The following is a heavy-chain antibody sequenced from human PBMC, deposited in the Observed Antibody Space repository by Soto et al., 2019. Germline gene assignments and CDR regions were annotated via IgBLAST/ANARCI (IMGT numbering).Heavy chain of an antibody. CDR1: GFTFSNYA. CDR2: ISGSGGRS. J-gene: IGHJ4*02. CDR3: AKAYFVWSSEQPYYFDY. D-gene: IGHD3-16*01. V-gene: IGHV3-23*01. Sequence: EVQLLASGGGLVQPGGSLRLSCAASGFTFSNYAMTWVRQGPGKGLEWVSGISGSGGRSYYADSVKGRFTISRDNSKSTLYLQMNSRRAEDTAVYYCAKAYFVWSSEQPYYFDYWGQGTLVTVSS.